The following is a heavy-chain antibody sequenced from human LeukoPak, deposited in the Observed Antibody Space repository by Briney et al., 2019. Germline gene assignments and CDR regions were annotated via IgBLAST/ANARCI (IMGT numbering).Heavy chain of an antibody. CDR1: GNYW. CDR2: INSDGSWT. V-gene: IGHV3-74*01. Sequence: GGSLRLSCAASGNYWMHWVRQAPGKGLVWVSHINSDGSWTSYADSVKGRFTISRDNAKNTLYLQMNSLRAEDTAVYYCAREFDYYDSSGYVDYWGQGTLVTVSS. CDR3: AREFDYYDSSGYVDY. D-gene: IGHD3-22*01. J-gene: IGHJ4*02.